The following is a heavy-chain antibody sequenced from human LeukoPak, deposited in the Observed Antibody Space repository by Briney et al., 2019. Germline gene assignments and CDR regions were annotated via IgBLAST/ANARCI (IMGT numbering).Heavy chain of an antibody. Sequence: ASVKVSCKASAYTFTICYMNWVRQAPGQGLEWMGIINPSGGSTSYAQKFQGRVTMTRDTSTSTVYMELSSLRSEDTAVYYCYSSIGGYIAAAGFFDYWGQGTLVTVSS. CDR3: YSSIGGYIAAAGFFDY. CDR2: INPSGGST. J-gene: IGHJ4*02. D-gene: IGHD6-13*01. V-gene: IGHV1-46*01. CDR1: AYTFTICY.